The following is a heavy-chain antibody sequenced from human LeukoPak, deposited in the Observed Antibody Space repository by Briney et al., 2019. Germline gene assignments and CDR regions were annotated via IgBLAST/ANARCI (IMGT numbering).Heavy chain of an antibody. CDR2: IKQDGSEK. V-gene: IGHV3-7*01. CDR3: ARHRSPLRYFDY. D-gene: IGHD4-17*01. CDR1: GFNFSTYW. Sequence: PGGSLRLSCTASGFNFSTYWMTWVRQVPGKGLEWVANIKQDGSEKYYVDSVKGRFTISRDNAKNSLYLQMNSLRAEDTAVYYCARHRSPLRYFDYWGQGTLVTVSS. J-gene: IGHJ4*02.